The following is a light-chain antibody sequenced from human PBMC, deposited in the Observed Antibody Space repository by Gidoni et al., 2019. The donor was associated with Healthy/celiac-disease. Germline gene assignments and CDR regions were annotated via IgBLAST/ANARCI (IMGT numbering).Light chain of an antibody. CDR1: RSVSST. V-gene: IGKV3-15*01. Sequence: EIVMTQSPATLSVSPGERTTLSCRASRSVSSTLAWYQQKPGQAPRLLIYGASTRATGIPARFSGSGSGTEFTLTISSLQSEDFAVYYCQQYNNWLRTFGQGTKVEIK. CDR2: GAS. J-gene: IGKJ1*01. CDR3: QQYNNWLRT.